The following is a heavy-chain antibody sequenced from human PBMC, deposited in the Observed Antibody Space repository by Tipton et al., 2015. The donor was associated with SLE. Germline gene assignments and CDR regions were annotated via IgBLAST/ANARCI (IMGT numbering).Heavy chain of an antibody. V-gene: IGHV4-31*03. CDR3: ARRFFEPDDAFDV. J-gene: IGHJ3*01. CDR2: IYYNGNT. Sequence: TLSLTCTVSGGSITSGGYYWLWIRQHPEKGLEWIGCIYYNGNTYYNPSLKSRVTMSLDTSENQFSLTLSSATAADTAVYFCARRFFEPDDAFDVWGQGTLVTVSS. CDR1: GGSITSGGYY. D-gene: IGHD1-14*01.